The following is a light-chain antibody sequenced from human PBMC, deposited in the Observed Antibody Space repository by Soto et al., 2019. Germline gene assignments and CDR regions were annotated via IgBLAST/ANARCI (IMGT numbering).Light chain of an antibody. CDR1: QSVSRW. J-gene: IGKJ1*01. CDR3: QEYTTYSRT. V-gene: IGKV1-5*01. CDR2: DVS. Sequence: DIQMTQSPSTLSASVGDRVTITCRASQSVSRWLAWYQQKPGKVPTVLIYDVSTLQSGVPSRFSGGGSGTEFTLTITSLQPYYFATYYCQEYTTYSRTFGQDTKVDIK.